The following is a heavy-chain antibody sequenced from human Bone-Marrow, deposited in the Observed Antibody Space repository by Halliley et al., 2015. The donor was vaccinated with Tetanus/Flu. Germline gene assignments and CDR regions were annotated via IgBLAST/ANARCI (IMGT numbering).Heavy chain of an antibody. V-gene: IGHV3-74*01. D-gene: IGHD3-10*01. Sequence: SLRLSCAASGFAFIRYWMHWVRQDPGKGLVWVSRINPNGGTITYADSVKGRFTVSRDNAKNTLYLQMNSLRAEDSALYYCARDLDYHGSGTSGRPGDVFDDWGQGALVTVSS. J-gene: IGHJ4*02. CDR3: ARDLDYHGSGTSGRPGDVFDD. CDR1: GFAFIRYW. CDR2: INPNGGTI.